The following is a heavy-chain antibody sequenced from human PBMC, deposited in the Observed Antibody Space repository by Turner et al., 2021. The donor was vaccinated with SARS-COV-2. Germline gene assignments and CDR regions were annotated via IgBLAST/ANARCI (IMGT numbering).Heavy chain of an antibody. CDR1: GGSISSSSYY. CDR2: SYYSGST. V-gene: IGHV4-39*01. Sequence: QLQLQESGPGLVKPSETLSLTCTVSGGSISSSSYYWGWIRQPPGKGLEWIGNSYYSGSTYYNPSLKSGVTISVDTSKNQFSLKLSSVTAADTAVYYCARRRFMSGYSFDYWGQGTLVTVSS. D-gene: IGHD3-3*01. CDR3: ARRRFMSGYSFDY. J-gene: IGHJ4*02.